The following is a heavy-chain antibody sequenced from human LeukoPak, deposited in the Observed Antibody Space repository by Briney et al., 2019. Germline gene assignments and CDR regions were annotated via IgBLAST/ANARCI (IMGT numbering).Heavy chain of an antibody. CDR1: GYTFTNYG. CDR2: ISAYKGNT. CDR3: ARVGYCSSSSCPTTFYYYYYMDV. D-gene: IGHD2-15*01. J-gene: IGHJ6*03. Sequence: SSVKVSCKASGYTFTNYGISWVRQAPGQGLEWMGWISAYKGNTNYAQKFQSRVTMTKDTSTSTAHMELRSLRSDDTAVYYCARVGYCSSSSCPTTFYYYYYMDVWGKGTTVTVSS. V-gene: IGHV1-18*01.